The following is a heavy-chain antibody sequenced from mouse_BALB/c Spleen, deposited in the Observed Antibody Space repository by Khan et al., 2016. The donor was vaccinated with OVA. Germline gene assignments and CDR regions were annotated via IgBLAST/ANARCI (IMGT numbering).Heavy chain of an antibody. Sequence: EVELVESGGGLVQPGGSRKLSCAASGFTFSGFGMHWVRQAPEKGLEWVAYISSGSSTIYYADTVKGRFTISRDNPKTPLFLQMASLRSEDTAMYYCARTGYYYFDYWGQGTTLTVSS. CDR1: GFTFSGFG. D-gene: IGHD2-3*01. V-gene: IGHV5-17*02. CDR2: ISSGSSTI. CDR3: ARTGYYYFDY. J-gene: IGHJ2*01.